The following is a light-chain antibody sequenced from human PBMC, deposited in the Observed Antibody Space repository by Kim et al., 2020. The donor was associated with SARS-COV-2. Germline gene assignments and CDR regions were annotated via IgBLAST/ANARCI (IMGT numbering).Light chain of an antibody. CDR1: QGISSY. CDR3: QQLITYPRT. V-gene: IGKV1-9*01. J-gene: IGKJ1*01. Sequence: ACVGDRVTITCRASQGISSYLAWYQQKPGKAPKLLIHGASTLESGVPSRFSGSGSGTEFTLTISSLQPEDFATYSCQQLITYPRTFGQGTKVDIK. CDR2: GAS.